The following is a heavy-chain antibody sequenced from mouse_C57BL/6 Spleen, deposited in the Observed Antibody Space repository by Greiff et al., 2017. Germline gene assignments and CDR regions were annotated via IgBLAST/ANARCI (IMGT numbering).Heavy chain of an antibody. D-gene: IGHD1-1*01. CDR1: GYTFTSYW. Sequence: VQLQQPGAELVKPGASVKLSCKASGYTFTSYWMQWVKQRPGQGLEWIGESDPSDGSTNYNEKFKGKATLTGDTSSSTAYMQLSSRTSEDSAVYCGARGDYYYFDYWGQGTTLTVSS. V-gene: IGHV1-50*01. CDR2: SDPSDGST. CDR3: ARGDYYYFDY. J-gene: IGHJ2*01.